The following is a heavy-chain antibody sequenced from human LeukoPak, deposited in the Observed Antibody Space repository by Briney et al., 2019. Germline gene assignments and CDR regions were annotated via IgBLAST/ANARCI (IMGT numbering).Heavy chain of an antibody. CDR1: GFTFTSSA. V-gene: IGHV1-58*02. D-gene: IGHD3-22*01. CDR3: AAAPYYYDSSGYLPGAFDI. J-gene: IGHJ3*02. CDR2: IVVGSGNT. Sequence: ASVKVSCKASGFTFTSSAMQWVRQARGQRLEWIGWIVVGSGNTNYAQEFQERVTITRDMSTSTAYMELSSLRSEDTAVYYCAAAPYYYDSSGYLPGAFDIWGQGTMVTVSS.